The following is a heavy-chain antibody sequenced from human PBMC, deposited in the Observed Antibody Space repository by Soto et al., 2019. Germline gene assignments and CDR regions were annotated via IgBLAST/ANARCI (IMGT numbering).Heavy chain of an antibody. J-gene: IGHJ4*02. Sequence: ASVKVSCKASGYTFTSYYMHWVRQAPGQGLEWMGIINPSGGSTSYAQKFQGRVTMTRDTSTSTVYMELSSLRSADTAVYYCAGAPNWAYFDFWGLGTLVTVSS. V-gene: IGHV1-46*01. CDR3: AGAPNWAYFDF. D-gene: IGHD7-27*01. CDR2: INPSGGST. CDR1: GYTFTSYY.